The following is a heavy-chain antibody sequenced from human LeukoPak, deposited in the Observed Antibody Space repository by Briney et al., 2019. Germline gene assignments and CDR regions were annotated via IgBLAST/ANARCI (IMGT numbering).Heavy chain of an antibody. V-gene: IGHV3-30*03. Sequence: PGRSLRLSCAASGFTFSRFGMHWVRQAPGKGLEWVALISYDGRNKYYADSVKGRFTISRDNSKNTLYLQMNSLRAEDTAVYYCARDAPTRLAARPGRFDSWGEGNLVTVS. CDR1: GFTFSRFG. CDR3: ARDAPTRLAARPGRFDS. D-gene: IGHD6-6*01. CDR2: ISYDGRNK. J-gene: IGHJ4*02.